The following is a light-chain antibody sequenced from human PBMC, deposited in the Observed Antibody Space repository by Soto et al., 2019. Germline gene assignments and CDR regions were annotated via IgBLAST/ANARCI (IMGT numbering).Light chain of an antibody. Sequence: DIQLTQSPSVLSASVGDRVTITCRASQGINSYLAWYQQKPEKVPKLLIYAASTLHSGVPSRFSGSGSGTEFTLTISSLQPEDFATYYCQQLNSYPRTFGQGTKVEIK. CDR1: QGINSY. CDR2: AAS. CDR3: QQLNSYPRT. J-gene: IGKJ1*01. V-gene: IGKV1-9*01.